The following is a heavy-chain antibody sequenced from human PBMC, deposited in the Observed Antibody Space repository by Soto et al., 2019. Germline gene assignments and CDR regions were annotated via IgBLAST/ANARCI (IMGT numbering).Heavy chain of an antibody. CDR2: ISGSGGST. CDR3: ARRGPGTYFDY. Sequence: EVQLLESGGGLVQPGGSLRLSCAASGFTFSSYAMRWVRQAPGKGLEWVSAISGSGGSTYYADSVKGRFTISRDNSKHTLYLQMNSLRAGDTAVYYCARRGPGTYFDYCGQGTLVTVSS. V-gene: IGHV3-23*01. J-gene: IGHJ4*02. D-gene: IGHD6-13*01. CDR1: GFTFSSYA.